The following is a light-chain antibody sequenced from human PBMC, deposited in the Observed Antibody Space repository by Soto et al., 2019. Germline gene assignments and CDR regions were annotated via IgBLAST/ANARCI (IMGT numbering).Light chain of an antibody. J-gene: IGLJ2*01. CDR2: EVS. Sequence: QSALTQPACVSGSHGQSITISCTGTSSDVGGYKYVSWYQQHPGKVPKLFIYEVSNRPSGVSNRFSGSKSGNTASLTISGLQAEDEAEYYCSSYTRSTTLNVLFGGGTKLTVL. CDR3: SSYTRSTTLNVL. CDR1: SSDVGGYKY. V-gene: IGLV2-14*01.